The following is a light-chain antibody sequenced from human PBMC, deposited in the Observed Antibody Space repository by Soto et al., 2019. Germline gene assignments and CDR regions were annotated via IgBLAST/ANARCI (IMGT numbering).Light chain of an antibody. Sequence: TQLTQSPSFLSASVGDRVTITCRASQDVSRSLGWYQQKPGKAPSLLISAASTLHSGVPSRFSGSGSGTDFTLTISSLQPEDFATYYCQQLWTYPLTFGGGTKVEI. CDR3: QQLWTYPLT. V-gene: IGKV1-9*01. CDR2: AAS. J-gene: IGKJ4*01. CDR1: QDVSRS.